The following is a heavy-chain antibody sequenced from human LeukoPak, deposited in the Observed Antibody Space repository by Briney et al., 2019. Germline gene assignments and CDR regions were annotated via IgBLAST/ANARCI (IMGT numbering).Heavy chain of an antibody. CDR1: GGSFSGYY. CDR2: IYTSGST. CDR3: ARSNYYGSGSFDY. J-gene: IGHJ4*02. D-gene: IGHD3-10*01. Sequence: SETLSLTCAVYGGSFSGYYWSWIRQPAGKGLEWIGRIYTSGSTNYNPSLKSRVTMSVDTSKNQFSLKLSSVTAADTAVYYCARSNYYGSGSFDYWGQGTLVTVSS. V-gene: IGHV4-59*10.